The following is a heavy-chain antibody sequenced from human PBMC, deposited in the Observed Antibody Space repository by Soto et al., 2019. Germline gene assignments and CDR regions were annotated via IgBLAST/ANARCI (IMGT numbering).Heavy chain of an antibody. CDR1: GGSISSGGYS. CDR2: IYHSVGT. V-gene: IGHV4-30-2*01. CDR3: AIVPGP. Sequence: QLQLQESGSGLVKPSQTLSLTCAVSGGSISSGGYSWSWIRQPPGKGLEWIGYIYHSVGTYNNPSLKSRVTISVDRTNNQFSLKLSSVTAADKAVYYCAIVPGPWGQGTLVTVSA. D-gene: IGHD1-1*01. J-gene: IGHJ5*02.